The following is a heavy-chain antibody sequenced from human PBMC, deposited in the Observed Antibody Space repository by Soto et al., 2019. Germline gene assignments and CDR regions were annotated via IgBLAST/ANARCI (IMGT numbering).Heavy chain of an antibody. CDR1: GFTFSSYW. J-gene: IGHJ4*02. CDR2: INSDGSST. D-gene: IGHD1-26*01. CDR3: ARVVIVGATMFDY. V-gene: IGHV3-74*01. Sequence: HPGGSLRLSCAASGFTFSSYWMHWVRQAPGKGLVWVSRINSDGSSTSYADSVKGRFTISRDNAKNTLYLQMNSLRAGDTAVYYCARVVIVGATMFDYWGQGTLVTVSS.